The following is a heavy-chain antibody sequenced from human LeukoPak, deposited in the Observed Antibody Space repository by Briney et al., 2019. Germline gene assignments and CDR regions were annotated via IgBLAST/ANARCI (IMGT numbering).Heavy chain of an antibody. D-gene: IGHD1-14*01. J-gene: IGHJ4*02. CDR3: ALQPAYYFDN. V-gene: IGHV4-39*02. Sequence: PSETLSLTCSVSGASVNSYSDYWAWIRQTPGRGLEWIGSVYAGGGTYFNPSLETRVSISLDTSKNDFSLRLSSVTAADTAVYYCALQPAYYFDNWGQGMLVTVSS. CDR2: VYAGGGT. CDR1: GASVNSYSDY.